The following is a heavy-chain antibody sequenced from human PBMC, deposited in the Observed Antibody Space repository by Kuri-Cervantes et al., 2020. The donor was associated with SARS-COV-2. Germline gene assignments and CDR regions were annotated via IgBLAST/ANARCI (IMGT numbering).Heavy chain of an antibody. J-gene: IGHJ4*02. CDR1: GFTFSSYA. D-gene: IGHD3-22*01. Sequence: GGSLRLSCAASGFTFSSYAMSWVLQAPGKGLEWVSAISGSGGSTYYADSVKGRFTISRDNSKNTLYLQMNSLRAEDTAVYYCAKDYYYDSSGNPRGVVDYWGQGTLVTVSS. CDR2: ISGSGGST. V-gene: IGHV3-23*01. CDR3: AKDYYYDSSGNPRGVVDY.